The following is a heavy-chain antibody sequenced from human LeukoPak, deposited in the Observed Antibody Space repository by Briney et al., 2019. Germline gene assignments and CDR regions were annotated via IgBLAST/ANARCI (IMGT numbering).Heavy chain of an antibody. D-gene: IGHD3-10*01. CDR2: INPNSGGT. J-gene: IGHJ4*02. CDR1: GYTFTGYY. Sequence: ASVKVSCKASGYTFTGYYMHWVRQAPGQGLEWMGWINPNSGGTNYAQKFQGRVTMTRDTSISTAYMELSRLRSDDTAVYYCAGEGIWFGESPDYWGQGTLVTVSS. CDR3: AGEGIWFGESPDY. V-gene: IGHV1-2*02.